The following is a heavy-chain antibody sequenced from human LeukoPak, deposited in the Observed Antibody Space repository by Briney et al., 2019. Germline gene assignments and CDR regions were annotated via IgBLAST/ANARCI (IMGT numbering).Heavy chain of an antibody. CDR2: ISGSGGST. CDR1: GFTFSSYA. Sequence: GRSLRLSCAASGFTFSSYAMSWVRQAPGKGLEWVSGISGSGGSTYYADSVKGRFTISRDNSKNTLFLQMNSLRAEDTAVYYCAKFFWNGGNWGQGTLVTVSS. V-gene: IGHV3-23*01. CDR3: AKFFWNGGN. D-gene: IGHD1-1*01. J-gene: IGHJ4*02.